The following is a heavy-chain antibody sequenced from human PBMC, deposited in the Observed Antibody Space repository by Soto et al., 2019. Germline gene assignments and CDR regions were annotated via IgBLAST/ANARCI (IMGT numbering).Heavy chain of an antibody. J-gene: IGHJ4*02. D-gene: IGHD2-2*01. Sequence: QVQLVQSGAEVKKPGASVKVSCKTSGYTFTSHYIHWVRQAPGQGLEWMGMIDPYDGTTTNAQRFQGRVTMTRDTSTTTVNMEMNSLRSEDTATYFCARDIVAASTTTFRPRGQGYVNDYWGQGTLVTVSS. CDR3: ARDIVAASTTTFRPRGQGYVNDY. CDR2: IDPYDGTT. V-gene: IGHV1-46*01. CDR1: GYTFTSHY.